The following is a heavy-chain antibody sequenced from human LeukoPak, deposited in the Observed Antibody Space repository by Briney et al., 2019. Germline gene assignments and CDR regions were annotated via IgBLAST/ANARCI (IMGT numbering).Heavy chain of an antibody. CDR2: ISSSASII. CDR3: ARAVGATVYFDY. Sequence: GGPLRLSCAASGFTFSSYEMNWVRQAPGKGLEWVSYISSSASIIYYADSVKGRFTISRDNAKNSLYLQMNSLRAEDTAVYYCARAVGATVYFDYWGQGTLVTVSS. V-gene: IGHV3-48*03. CDR1: GFTFSSYE. D-gene: IGHD1-26*01. J-gene: IGHJ4*02.